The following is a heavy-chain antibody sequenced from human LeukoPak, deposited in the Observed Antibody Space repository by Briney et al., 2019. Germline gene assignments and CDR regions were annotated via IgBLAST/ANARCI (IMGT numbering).Heavy chain of an antibody. D-gene: IGHD3-22*01. V-gene: IGHV1-18*01. Sequence: ASVKVSCKASGYTFTSYGISWVRQAPGQGLEWMGWICAYNGNTNYAQKLQGRVTMTTDTSTSTAYMELRSLRSDDTAVYYCARDCRCSGYYCPDWFDPWGQGTLVTVSS. J-gene: IGHJ5*02. CDR3: ARDCRCSGYYCPDWFDP. CDR2: ICAYNGNT. CDR1: GYTFTSYG.